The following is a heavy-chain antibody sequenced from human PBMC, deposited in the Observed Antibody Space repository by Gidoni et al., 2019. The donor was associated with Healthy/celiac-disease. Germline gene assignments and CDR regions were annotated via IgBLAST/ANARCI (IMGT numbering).Heavy chain of an antibody. CDR1: GGSFSVYY. Sequence: QVPLQQWGAGLLKLSETLSLTCAVYGGSFSVYYLGWIRQPPGKGLEWIGEINHSGSTNYNPSLKSRVTISVDTSTNQFSLKLSSVTAADTAVYYCARKRRLDAFDIWGQGTMVTVSS. CDR3: ARKRRLDAFDI. CDR2: INHSGST. V-gene: IGHV4-34*01. J-gene: IGHJ3*02.